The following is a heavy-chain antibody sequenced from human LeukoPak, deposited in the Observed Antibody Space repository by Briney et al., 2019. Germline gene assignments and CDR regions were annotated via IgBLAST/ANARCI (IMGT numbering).Heavy chain of an antibody. CDR3: AKGTNTAMAPGDY. J-gene: IGHJ4*02. Sequence: PGRSLRLSCAASGFTFSSYGMHWVRQAPGKGLEWVAVISYDGSNKYYADSVKGRFTISRDNSKNTLYLQMNSLRAEDTAVYYCAKGTNTAMAPGDYWGQETLVTVSS. CDR1: GFTFSSYG. V-gene: IGHV3-30*18. CDR2: ISYDGSNK. D-gene: IGHD5-18*01.